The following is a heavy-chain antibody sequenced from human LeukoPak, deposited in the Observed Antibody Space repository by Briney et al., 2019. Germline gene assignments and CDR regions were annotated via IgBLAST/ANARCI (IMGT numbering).Heavy chain of an antibody. CDR3: ARDLIYYDSSGYYGAWDY. CDR2: IIPIFGTA. CDR1: GGTFSSYA. D-gene: IGHD3-22*01. V-gene: IGHV1-69*13. J-gene: IGHJ4*02. Sequence: ASVKVSCKACGGTFSSYAISWVRQAPGQGREWMGGIIPIFGTANYAQKFQGRVTITADESTGTAYMELRSLRSEDTAVYYCARDLIYYDSSGYYGAWDYWGQGTLVTVSS.